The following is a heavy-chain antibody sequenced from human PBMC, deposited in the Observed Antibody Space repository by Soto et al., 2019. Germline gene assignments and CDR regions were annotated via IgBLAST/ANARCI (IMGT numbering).Heavy chain of an antibody. CDR2: VFHSAST. J-gene: IGHJ4*02. D-gene: IGHD3-3*01. V-gene: IGHV4-4*02. CDR3: AALSYGSGFIDE. Sequence: SETLSLTCAVSGGSISISNWWSWVRQPPGKGLEWIGEVFHSASTNYNPSLKSRLTISVDKSKNQFSLKLTSVTAADTAVYYCAALSYGSGFIDEWGQGTLVTVSS. CDR1: GGSISISNW.